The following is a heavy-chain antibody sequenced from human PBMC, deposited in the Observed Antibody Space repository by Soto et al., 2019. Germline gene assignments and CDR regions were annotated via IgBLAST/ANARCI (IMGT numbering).Heavy chain of an antibody. J-gene: IGHJ4*02. Sequence: QVQLVESGGGVVQPGRSLRLSCAASGFTFSSYAMHWVRQAPGKGLEWVAVISYDGSNKYYADSVKGRFTISRDNSKNTLYLQMNSLRAEDTAVYYCARDPGIVVVVAAPSFDYWGQGTLVTVSS. CDR2: ISYDGSNK. CDR3: ARDPGIVVVVAAPSFDY. CDR1: GFTFSSYA. V-gene: IGHV3-30-3*01. D-gene: IGHD2-15*01.